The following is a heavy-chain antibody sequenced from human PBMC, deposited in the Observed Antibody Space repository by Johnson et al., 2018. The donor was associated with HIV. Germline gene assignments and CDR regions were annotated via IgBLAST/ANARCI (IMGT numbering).Heavy chain of an antibody. CDR2: IRYDGHSK. CDR1: GFTFNTYG. J-gene: IGHJ3*02. Sequence: QVQLVESGGGVVQPGGSLRLSCAASGFTFNTYGMAWVRQAPGKGLEWVAFIRYDGHSKYYIDSVKGRFTISRDNSKNTLYLQMNSLRAEDTAVYYCAKDKDAFDIWGQGTMVTVSS. V-gene: IGHV3-30*02. CDR3: AKDKDAFDI.